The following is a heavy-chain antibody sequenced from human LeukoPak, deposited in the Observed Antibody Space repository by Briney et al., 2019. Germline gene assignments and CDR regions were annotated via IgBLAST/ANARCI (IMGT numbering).Heavy chain of an antibody. CDR3: AREMYYISEY. J-gene: IGHJ4*02. Sequence: GGSLRLSCAASGFTFSGYTMNWVRQIPGTGLEWISSIGGTSAYIYYADSVKGRFTISRDNARNSLYLQMSSLGVEDTAVYYCAREMYYISEYWGQGTLVSVSS. CDR2: IGGTSAYI. D-gene: IGHD3-10*01. V-gene: IGHV3-21*06. CDR1: GFTFSGYT.